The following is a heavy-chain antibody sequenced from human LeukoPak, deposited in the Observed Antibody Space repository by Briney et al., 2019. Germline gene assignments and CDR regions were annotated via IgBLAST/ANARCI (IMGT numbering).Heavy chain of an antibody. V-gene: IGHV4-34*01. Sequence: PSETLSLTCAVYGGSFSGYYWSWIRQPPGKGLEWIGEINHSGSTNYNPSLKSRVTISVDTSKNQFSLKLSSVTAADTAVYYCARVLTAIPTNFDYWGQGTLVTVS. D-gene: IGHD1-20*01. J-gene: IGHJ4*02. CDR2: INHSGST. CDR3: ARVLTAIPTNFDY. CDR1: GGSFSGYY.